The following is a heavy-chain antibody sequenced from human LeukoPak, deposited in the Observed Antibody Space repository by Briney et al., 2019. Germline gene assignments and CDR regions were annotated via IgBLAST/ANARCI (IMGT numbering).Heavy chain of an antibody. CDR2: IDWDDDK. CDR1: GFSLSTTGMC. CDR3: TRISPWPKRTAVARDF. J-gene: IGHJ4*02. D-gene: IGHD6-19*01. V-gene: IGHV2-70*11. Sequence: SGPTLVNPPQTLTLTCTFSGFSLSTTGMCVTWFRQPPVKALEWLARIDWDDDKYYSTSLKTRLTISKDTSKDQVVLTLTNMDPVDTATYYCTRISPWPKRTAVARDFWGQGTLVTVSS.